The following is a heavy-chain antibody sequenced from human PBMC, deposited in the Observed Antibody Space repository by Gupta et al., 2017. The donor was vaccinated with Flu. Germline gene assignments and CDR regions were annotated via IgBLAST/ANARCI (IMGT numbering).Heavy chain of an antibody. D-gene: IGHD6-19*01. J-gene: IGHJ5*02. CDR2: INHSGST. CDR3: ARSSIAVAGTNHLGWFDP. V-gene: IGHV4-34*01. Sequence: GKGLEWIGEINHSGSTNYNPSLKSRVTISVDTSKNQFSLKLSSVTAADTAVYYCARSSIAVAGTNHLGWFDPWGQGTLVTVSS.